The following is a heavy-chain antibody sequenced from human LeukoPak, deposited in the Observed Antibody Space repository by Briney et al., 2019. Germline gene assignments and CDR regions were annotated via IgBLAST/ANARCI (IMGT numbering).Heavy chain of an antibody. Sequence: GGSLRLSCSASGFTFRRYAMHWVRQAPGKGLEYISGISSNGGNTDHADSVKGRFTISRDNSKGTLYLQMSSLRPEDTAVYYCIKDAGYSAYDSLDSWGQGTLVTVSS. D-gene: IGHD5-12*01. CDR1: GFTFRRYA. V-gene: IGHV3-64D*06. CDR2: ISSNGGNT. CDR3: IKDAGYSAYDSLDS. J-gene: IGHJ4*02.